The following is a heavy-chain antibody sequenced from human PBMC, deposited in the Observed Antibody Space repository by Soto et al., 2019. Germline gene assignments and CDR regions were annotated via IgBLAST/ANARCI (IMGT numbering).Heavy chain of an antibody. CDR2: IYYSGGT. V-gene: IGHV4-31*03. J-gene: IGHJ4*02. CDR3: ASDRAGTAFDY. CDR1: GGSISSGNYY. D-gene: IGHD1-7*01. Sequence: QVQLQESGPGLVKPSQTLSLTCTVSGGSISSGNYYWSWIRQHSGKGLEWIGYIYYSGGTYYNPSLKSRVTLSLDTSKNQFSLKLSSVTAADTAVYYCASDRAGTAFDYWGQGTLVTVSS.